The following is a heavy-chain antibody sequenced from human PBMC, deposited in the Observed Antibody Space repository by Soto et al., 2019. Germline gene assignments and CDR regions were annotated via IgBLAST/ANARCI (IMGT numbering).Heavy chain of an antibody. V-gene: IGHV2-70*11. CDR3: ARIPGFSYGYGHFDY. CDR1: GFSLSTSGMC. J-gene: IGHJ4*02. Sequence: GSGPTLVNPTQTLTLTCTFSGFSLSTSGMCVSWIRQPPGKALEWLARIDWDDDKYYSTSLKTRLTISKDTSKNQVVLTMTNMDPVDTATYYCARIPGFSYGYGHFDYWGQGTLVTVSS. D-gene: IGHD5-18*01. CDR2: IDWDDDK.